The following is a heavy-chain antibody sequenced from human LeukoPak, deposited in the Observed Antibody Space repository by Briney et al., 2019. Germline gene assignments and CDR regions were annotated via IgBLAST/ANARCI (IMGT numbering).Heavy chain of an antibody. D-gene: IGHD3-9*01. Sequence: ASVKVSCKSSGYTFINYGISWVRQAPGQGLEWIGWISAYNGNTDYAQKFQGRVSMTKDTITNTVYMELTSLGSDDTAVYYCARDLVDIWTAPVYLDYWGQGTLVTVSS. CDR1: GYTFINYG. V-gene: IGHV1-18*01. J-gene: IGHJ4*02. CDR3: ARDLVDIWTAPVYLDY. CDR2: ISAYNGNT.